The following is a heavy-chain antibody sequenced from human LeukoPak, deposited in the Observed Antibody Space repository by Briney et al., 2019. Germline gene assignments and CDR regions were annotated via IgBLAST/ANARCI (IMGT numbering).Heavy chain of an antibody. CDR1: GYTFTGYY. CDR2: INPNSGGT. J-gene: IGHJ4*02. V-gene: IGHV1-2*02. CDR3: ARDHEAGPWGTGY. Sequence: ASVKVSCKASGYTFTGYYMHWVRQAPGQGLEWMGWINPNSGGTNYAQKFQGRVTMTRDTSISTAYMELSRLRSDDTAVYYCARDHEAGPWGTGYWGQGTLVTVSS. D-gene: IGHD1-1*01.